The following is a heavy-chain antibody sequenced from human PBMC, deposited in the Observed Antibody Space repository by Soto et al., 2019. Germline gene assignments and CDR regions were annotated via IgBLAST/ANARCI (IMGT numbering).Heavy chain of an antibody. Sequence: PSETLSLTCAVYGGSFSGYYWSWIRQPPGKGLEWIGEINHSGSTNYNPSLKSRVTISVDTSKNQFSLKLSSVTAADTAVYYCARGHNYYDSSGYYYGAFDIWGQGTMVTVSS. V-gene: IGHV4-34*01. CDR1: GGSFSGYY. D-gene: IGHD3-22*01. CDR3: ARGHNYYDSSGYYYGAFDI. CDR2: INHSGST. J-gene: IGHJ3*02.